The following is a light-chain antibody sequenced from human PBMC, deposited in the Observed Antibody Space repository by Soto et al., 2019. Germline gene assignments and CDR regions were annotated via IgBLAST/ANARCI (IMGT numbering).Light chain of an antibody. CDR1: SSTIGAGYD. CDR2: GNS. CDR3: QSYDSSLSGYV. Sequence: QSVLTQPPSVSGAPGQRVTLSCTGSSSTIGAGYDVHWYQQLPGTAPKLLIYGNSNRPSGVPDRFSGSKSGTSASLAITGLQAEDEADYYSQSYDSSLSGYVFGTGTKVTVL. J-gene: IGLJ1*01. V-gene: IGLV1-40*01.